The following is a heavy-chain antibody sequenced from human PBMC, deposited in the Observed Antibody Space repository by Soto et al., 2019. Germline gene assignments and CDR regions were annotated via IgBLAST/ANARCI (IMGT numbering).Heavy chain of an antibody. CDR2: ISAYNGNT. Sequence: QVQLVQSGAEVKKPGSSVKVSCKASGYTFTSYGISWVRQAPGQGLAWMGWISAYNGNTNYAQKLQGRVTMTTDTSTSTAYMGLRSLRSDDTAVYYCARAMGRGGYSYYYYGMDVWGQGTTVTVSS. D-gene: IGHD5-18*01. CDR1: GYTFTSYG. CDR3: ARAMGRGGYSYYYYGMDV. J-gene: IGHJ6*02. V-gene: IGHV1-18*01.